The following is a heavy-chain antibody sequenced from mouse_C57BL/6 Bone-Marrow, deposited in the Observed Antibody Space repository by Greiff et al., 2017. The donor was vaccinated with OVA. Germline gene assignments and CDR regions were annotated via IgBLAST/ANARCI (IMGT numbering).Heavy chain of an antibody. CDR3: ARHVWFAY. Sequence: EVKLEESGGGLVQPGGSLKLSCAASGFTFSDYYMYWVRQTPEKRLEWVAYISNGGGSTYYPDTVKGRFTISSDNAKNTLYLQMSRLKSEDTAMYYCARHVWFAYWGQGTLVTVSA. CDR1: GFTFSDYY. J-gene: IGHJ3*01. V-gene: IGHV5-12*01. CDR2: ISNGGGST.